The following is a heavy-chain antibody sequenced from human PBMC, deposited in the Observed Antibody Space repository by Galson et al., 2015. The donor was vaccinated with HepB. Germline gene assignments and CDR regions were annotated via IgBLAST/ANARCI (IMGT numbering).Heavy chain of an antibody. CDR2: ISSSSSYT. V-gene: IGHV3-11*06. J-gene: IGHJ4*02. CDR1: GFTFSDYY. Sequence: SLRLSCAASGFTFSDYYMSWIRQAPGKGLEWVSYISSSSSYTNYADSVKGRFTISRDNAKNSLYLQMNSLRAEDTAVYHCARDIESAVAGAAANDYWGQGTLVTVSS. CDR3: ARDIESAVAGAAANDY. D-gene: IGHD6-19*01.